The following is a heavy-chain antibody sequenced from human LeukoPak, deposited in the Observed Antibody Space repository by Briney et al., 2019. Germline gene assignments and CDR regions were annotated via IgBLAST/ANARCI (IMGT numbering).Heavy chain of an antibody. CDR3: ASSGGDSSAGPFDP. D-gene: IGHD2-21*02. J-gene: IGHJ5*02. V-gene: IGHV4-59*01. CDR1: GGSISSYY. Sequence: SETLSLTCTVSGGSISSYYWSWIRQPPGKGLEWIGYIYYSGSTNYNPSLKSRVTISVDTSKNQFSLKLSSVTAADTAVYYCASSGGDSSAGPFDPWGQGTLVTVSS. CDR2: IYYSGST.